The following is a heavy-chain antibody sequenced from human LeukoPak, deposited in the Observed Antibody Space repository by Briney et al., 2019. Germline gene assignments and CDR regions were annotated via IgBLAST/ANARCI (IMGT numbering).Heavy chain of an antibody. D-gene: IGHD3-22*01. CDR3: ARSSGSYRPFDS. CDR2: ISHTFDIK. V-gene: IGHV3-48*03. Sequence: GSLSLSCAASGLPFSSFEVNWVRQAPGKGLEWISHISHTFDIKYSDSVKGRFIISRGNAKNSQYLQMTSLRAQDTGIYYCARSSGSYRPFDSWGQGTLVIVSS. CDR1: GLPFSSFE. J-gene: IGHJ4*02.